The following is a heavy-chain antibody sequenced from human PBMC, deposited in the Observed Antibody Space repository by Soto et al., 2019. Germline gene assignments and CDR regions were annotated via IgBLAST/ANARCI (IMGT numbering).Heavy chain of an antibody. CDR1: GGSVSSSSNY. CDR3: AKHVGMATIDAFDI. CDR2: IHYRGST. Sequence: QLQLQESGPGLVQPSETLSLICTVSGGSVSSSSNYWGWVRQPPGKGLEWITTIHYRGSTYYNPSLQRRDTISLDTSKKQFSLRLTSVTAADTAIYYCAKHVGMATIDAFDIWGQGTMVTVSS. J-gene: IGHJ3*02. V-gene: IGHV4-39*01. D-gene: IGHD1-26*01.